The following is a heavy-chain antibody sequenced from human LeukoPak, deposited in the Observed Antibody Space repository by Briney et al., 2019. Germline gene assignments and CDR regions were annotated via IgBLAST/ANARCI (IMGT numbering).Heavy chain of an antibody. J-gene: IGHJ3*02. Sequence: ASVKVSCKASGYTFTSYYMHWVRQAPGQGLEWMRIINPSGGSTSYAQKFQGRVTMTRDTATSTVYMELSSLRSEDTAVYYCARDARKGRAFDIWGQGTMVTVSS. D-gene: IGHD1-26*01. V-gene: IGHV1-46*01. CDR3: ARDARKGRAFDI. CDR2: INPSGGST. CDR1: GYTFTSYY.